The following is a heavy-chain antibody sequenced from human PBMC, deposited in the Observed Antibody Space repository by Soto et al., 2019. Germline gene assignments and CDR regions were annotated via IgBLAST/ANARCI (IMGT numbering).Heavy chain of an antibody. Sequence: SETLSLTCIVSGGSISSYSWSWIRQTPGKGLEWIGYIFYSGITNYNPSLKSRVTISVDTSKNQFSLKLSSMTAADAAVYYCATHQGYYGSGSYCFDYWGLGTQVTVSS. CDR2: IFYSGIT. J-gene: IGHJ4*02. D-gene: IGHD3-10*01. CDR3: ATHQGYYGSGSYCFDY. V-gene: IGHV4-59*08. CDR1: GGSISSYS.